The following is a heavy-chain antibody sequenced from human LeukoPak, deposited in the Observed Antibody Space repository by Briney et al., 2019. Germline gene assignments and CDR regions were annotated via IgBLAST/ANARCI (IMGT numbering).Heavy chain of an antibody. Sequence: XGSLXXXXAASGLTFSTYWMHWVRQDPGKGLVWVSRISSDASITSYADPVKGRFTISRDNAKNTLYLQMNSLRAEDTALYYCATSARTYIGSSLDYWGQGTLVTVSS. J-gene: IGHJ4*02. CDR3: ATSARTYIGSSLDY. CDR2: ISSDASIT. D-gene: IGHD2-15*01. CDR1: GLTFSTYW. V-gene: IGHV3-74*01.